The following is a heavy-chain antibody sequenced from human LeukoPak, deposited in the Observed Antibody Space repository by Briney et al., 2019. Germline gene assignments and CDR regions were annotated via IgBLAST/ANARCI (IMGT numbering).Heavy chain of an antibody. CDR3: AKDIVSGYSGYDGTLGY. V-gene: IGHV3-9*01. CDR2: ISWNSGSI. D-gene: IGHD5-12*01. Sequence: GRSLRLSCAASGFTFGDYAMHWVRQAPGKGLEWVSGISWNSGSIGYADSVKGRFTISRDNAKNSLYLQMNSLRAEDTALYYCAKDIVSGYSGYDGTLGYWGQGTLVTVSS. J-gene: IGHJ4*02. CDR1: GFTFGDYA.